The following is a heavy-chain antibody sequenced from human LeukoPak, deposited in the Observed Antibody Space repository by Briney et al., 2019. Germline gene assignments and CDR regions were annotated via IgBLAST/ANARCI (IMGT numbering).Heavy chain of an antibody. CDR2: ISGSGGST. CDR3: ARVLNRVCDY. Sequence: GGSLRLSCAASGFTFSSYAMSWVRQAPGKGLEWVSAISGSGGSTYYADSVKGRFTISRDNAKNTLYLQMSSLRAEDTAVYYCARVLNRVCDYWGQGTLVTVSS. J-gene: IGHJ4*02. D-gene: IGHD1-14*01. CDR1: GFTFSSYA. V-gene: IGHV3-23*01.